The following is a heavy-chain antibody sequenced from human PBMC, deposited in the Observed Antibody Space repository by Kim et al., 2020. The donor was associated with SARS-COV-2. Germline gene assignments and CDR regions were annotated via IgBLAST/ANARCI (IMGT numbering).Heavy chain of an antibody. J-gene: IGHJ4*02. V-gene: IGHV1-69*13. CDR2: IIPIFGTA. CDR3: ARDPGLSTFEGSTNNAQTNNDY. Sequence: SVKVSCKASGGTFSSYATSWVRQAPGQGLEWMGGIIPIFGTANYAQKFQGRVTITADESTSTAYMELSSLRSEDTAVYYCARDPGLSTFEGSTNNAQTNNDYWGQGTLVTVSS. CDR1: GGTFSSYA. D-gene: IGHD2-2*01.